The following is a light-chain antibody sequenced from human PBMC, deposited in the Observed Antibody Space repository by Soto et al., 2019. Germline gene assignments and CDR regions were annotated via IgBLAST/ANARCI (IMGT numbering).Light chain of an antibody. Sequence: DIHMSQSPSFLSASVGASVTITCRANQTITHYLNWYQQKPGRAPALLIYDASSLQSGVPSRFSGRGSGTDFSLTISSLQLADFATYYCQQSYVLPRTFGQGTKV. CDR1: QTITHY. J-gene: IGKJ1*01. V-gene: IGKV1-39*01. CDR3: QQSYVLPRT. CDR2: DAS.